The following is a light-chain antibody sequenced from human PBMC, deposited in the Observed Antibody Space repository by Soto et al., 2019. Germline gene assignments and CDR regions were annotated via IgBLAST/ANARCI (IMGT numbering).Light chain of an antibody. CDR3: ASWDDSLNGWV. J-gene: IGLJ3*02. V-gene: IGLV1-44*01. CDR2: NDN. Sequence: QSVLTQPPSASGTPGQRVTISCSGGRSNIGSNAVNWYQHLPGTAPKLLIYNDNRRPSGVPGRFSGSRSGTSPSLAISGLQSEDEADYYCASWDDSLNGWVFGGGTKVTVL. CDR1: RSNIGSNA.